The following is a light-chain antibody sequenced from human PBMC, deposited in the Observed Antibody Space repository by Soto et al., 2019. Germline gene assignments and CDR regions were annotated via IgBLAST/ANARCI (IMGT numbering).Light chain of an antibody. Sequence: AIQLTQSPSSLSASVGDRVTITCRASRGISSALAWYQQKPGKAPKLLIYDASSLESGVTSRFSGCGSGTDFTLTISSLQSEDFATYYCQQFNSYPLTFGGGTKVDIK. V-gene: IGKV1-13*02. CDR2: DAS. J-gene: IGKJ4*01. CDR3: QQFNSYPLT. CDR1: RGISSA.